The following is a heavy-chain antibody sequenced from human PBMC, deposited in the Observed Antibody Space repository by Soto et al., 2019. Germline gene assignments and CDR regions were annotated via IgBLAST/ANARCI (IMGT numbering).Heavy chain of an antibody. V-gene: IGHV3-21*01. J-gene: IGHJ4*02. CDR1: GFTFSSYS. CDR2: ISSSSSYI. D-gene: IGHD6-19*01. CDR3: ARVQSSGWYHDY. Sequence: GGSLRLSCATSGFTFSSYSMNWVRQAPGKGLEWVSSISSSSSYIYYADSVEGRFTISRDNAKKSLYLQMNSLKAEDTAVYYCARVQSSGWYHDYWGQGTLVTVSS.